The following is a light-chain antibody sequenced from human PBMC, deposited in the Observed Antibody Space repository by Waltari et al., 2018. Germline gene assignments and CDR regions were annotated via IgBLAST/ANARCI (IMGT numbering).Light chain of an antibody. V-gene: IGKV3-15*01. J-gene: IGKJ5*01. CDR2: DAS. CDR1: QSVSSN. CDR3: QQYNRWPPIT. Sequence: VVLTQSPATLSVSPGERAITSCRASQSVSSNLAWYQQKPGQAPRLLIYDASTRASSIPARFRGSGSGTEFTLTINSLQSEDSATYYCQQYNRWPPITFGQGTRLDIK.